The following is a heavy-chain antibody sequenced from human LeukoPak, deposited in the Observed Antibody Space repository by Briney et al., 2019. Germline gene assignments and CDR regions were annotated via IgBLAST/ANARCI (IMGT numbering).Heavy chain of an antibody. CDR3: ARDEAAAGTDAFDI. CDR2: ISSSSGDI. V-gene: IGHV3-21*01. D-gene: IGHD6-13*01. J-gene: IGHJ3*02. Sequence: GGSLRLSCAASGFTFSTYSMNWVRQAPGKGLEWVSCISSSSGDIYDVDSVKGRFTISRDNAKNSLYLQMNSLRAEDTAVYYCARDEAAAGTDAFDIWGQGTMVTVSS. CDR1: GFTFSTYS.